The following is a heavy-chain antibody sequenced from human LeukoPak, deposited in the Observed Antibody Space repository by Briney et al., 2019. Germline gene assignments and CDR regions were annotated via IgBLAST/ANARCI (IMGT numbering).Heavy chain of an antibody. CDR1: GVTFKNYA. Sequence: GGSLRLSCAASGVTFKNYAISWVRQAPGKGLEGVSTIGGSGGNTYYAAAVKGRFTISRDNSRNTLYLQMSSLRAEDTAVYYCAKDSVVVPAAPYGMDVWGQGTTVTVSS. V-gene: IGHV3-23*01. D-gene: IGHD2-2*01. CDR3: AKDSVVVPAAPYGMDV. J-gene: IGHJ6*02. CDR2: IGGSGGNT.